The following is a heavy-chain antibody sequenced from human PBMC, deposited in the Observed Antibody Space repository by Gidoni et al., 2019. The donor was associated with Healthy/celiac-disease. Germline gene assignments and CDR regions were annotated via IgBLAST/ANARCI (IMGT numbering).Heavy chain of an antibody. D-gene: IGHD4-17*01. CDR1: GFTFDDYG. CDR2: INWNGGST. Sequence: EVQLVESGGGVVRPGGSLRLSCAASGFTFDDYGMSWVRQAPGKGLDCVSGINWNGGSTGYADSVKGRFTISRDNAKNSLYLQMNSLRAEDTALYYCAREGTTVTTGGRYYYYGMDVWGQGTTVTVSS. CDR3: AREGTTVTTGGRYYYYGMDV. V-gene: IGHV3-20*04. J-gene: IGHJ6*02.